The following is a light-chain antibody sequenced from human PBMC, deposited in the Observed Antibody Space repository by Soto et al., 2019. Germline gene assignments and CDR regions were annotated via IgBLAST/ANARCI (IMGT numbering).Light chain of an antibody. CDR1: QSISTY. CDR2: AAS. V-gene: IGKV1-39*01. CDR3: QQSYTAPLT. Sequence: DIQMTQSPAYISESXRGRVTITXXASQSISTYLNWYQQKPGKAPNLLIFAASTLQSGVPSRFSGSGSGTDFTLTIRSLQPEDFATYYCQQSYTAPLTFGGGTKVDIK. J-gene: IGKJ4*01.